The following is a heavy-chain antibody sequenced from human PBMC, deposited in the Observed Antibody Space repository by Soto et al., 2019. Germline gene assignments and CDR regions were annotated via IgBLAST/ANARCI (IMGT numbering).Heavy chain of an antibody. CDR1: GFTFSDYY. J-gene: IGHJ4*02. CDR3: ARCYYYDSSGYYYQNDPYYFDY. D-gene: IGHD3-22*01. CDR2: ISSSGSTI. Sequence: GGSLRLSCAASGFTFSDYYMSWIRQAPGKGLEWVSYISSSGSTIYYADSVKGRFTISRDNAKNSLYLQMNSLRAEDTAVYYCARCYYYDSSGYYYQNDPYYFDYWGEGTLVTVSS. V-gene: IGHV3-11*01.